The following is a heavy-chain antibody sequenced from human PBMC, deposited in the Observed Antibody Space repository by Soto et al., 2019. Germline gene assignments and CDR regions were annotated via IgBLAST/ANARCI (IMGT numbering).Heavy chain of an antibody. J-gene: IGHJ3*02. CDR2: ISGSGGSA. D-gene: IGHD4-17*01. Sequence: GGSLRLSCAASGFTFSSYAMSWVRQAPGKGLEWVSAISGSGGSAYYADSVKGRFTISRDNSKNTLYLQMNSLRAEDTAVYYCAKVRAVRTYAFDIWGQGTMVTVSS. V-gene: IGHV3-23*01. CDR3: AKVRAVRTYAFDI. CDR1: GFTFSSYA.